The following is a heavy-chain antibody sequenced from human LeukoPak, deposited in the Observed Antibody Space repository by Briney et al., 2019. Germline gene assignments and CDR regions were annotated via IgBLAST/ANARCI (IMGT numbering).Heavy chain of an antibody. J-gene: IGHJ5*02. CDR2: IYYSGST. CDR1: GGSISSSNYY. V-gene: IGHV4-39*01. CDR3: ARTSRVGGPVAR. Sequence: PSETLSLTCTVSGGSISSSNYYWGWIRQPPGKGLEWIGSIYYSGSTYYNPSLKSRVTISVDTSKNQFSLKLNSVTAADTAVYYCARTSRVGGPVARWGQGTLVTVSS. D-gene: IGHD3-16*01.